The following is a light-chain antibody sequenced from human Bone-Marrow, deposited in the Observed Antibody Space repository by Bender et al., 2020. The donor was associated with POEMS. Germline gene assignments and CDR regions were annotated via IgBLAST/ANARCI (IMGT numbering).Light chain of an antibody. CDR2: SNY. J-gene: IGLJ3*02. CDR3: SSWDDSLSGWV. V-gene: IGLV1-44*01. Sequence: QSVLTQPPSASGTPGQSVIISCSGSSSNIGNNVVNWYQQLPGTAPRLVVYSNYQRPSGVPARFSGSKSGTSASLAISDIQSEDEGDYYCSSWDDSLSGWVFGGGTKLTVL. CDR1: SSNIGNNV.